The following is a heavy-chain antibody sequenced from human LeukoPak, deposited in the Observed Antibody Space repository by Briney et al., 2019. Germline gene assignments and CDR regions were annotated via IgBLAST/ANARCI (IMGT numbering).Heavy chain of an antibody. CDR3: AKEEYYYDSSGYYDY. CDR1: GFTFSSYA. J-gene: IGHJ4*02. CDR2: ISGSGGST. V-gene: IGHV3-23*01. D-gene: IGHD3-22*01. Sequence: AGGSLRLSCAASGFTFSSYAMSWVRQAPGKGLEWVSAISGSGGSTYYADSVKGRFTISRDNSKNTLYLQMNSLRAEDTAEYYCAKEEYYYDSSGYYDYWGQGTLVTVSS.